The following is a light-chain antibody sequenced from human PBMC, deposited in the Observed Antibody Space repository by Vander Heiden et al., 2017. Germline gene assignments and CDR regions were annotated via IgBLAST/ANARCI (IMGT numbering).Light chain of an antibody. CDR3: QQDDNPYT. CDR1: QDISNY. V-gene: IGKV1-33*01. CDR2: DAS. Sequence: DIQMTQSPSSLSASVGDRVTITCQASQDISNYLNWYQQKPGKAPKLLIYDASNLEKGVPSRFSGSGSGTDFTFTSSSLQPEDIATYYWQQDDNPYTFGQGTKLEIK. J-gene: IGKJ2*01.